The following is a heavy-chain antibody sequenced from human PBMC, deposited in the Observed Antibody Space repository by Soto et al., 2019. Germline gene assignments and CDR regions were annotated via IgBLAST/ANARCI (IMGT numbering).Heavy chain of an antibody. D-gene: IGHD5-18*01. CDR2: IYWDDDK. Sequence: QITLKESGPTLVKPTQTLTLTCTFSGFSLSTSGVGVGWIRQPPGKALEWLALIYWDDDKRYSPSLKSRLTITKDTAKNQVVLTMTNMDPVDTATYYCEHRAHTAMVPYYFDYWGQGTLVTVSS. V-gene: IGHV2-5*02. CDR3: EHRAHTAMVPYYFDY. J-gene: IGHJ4*02. CDR1: GFSLSTSGVG.